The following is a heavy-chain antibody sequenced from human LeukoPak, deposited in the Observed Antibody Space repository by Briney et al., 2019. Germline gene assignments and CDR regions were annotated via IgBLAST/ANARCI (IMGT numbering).Heavy chain of an antibody. J-gene: IGHJ6*02. D-gene: IGHD6-13*01. CDR2: ISYDGSNK. V-gene: IGHV3-30*18. CDR1: GFTFSSYG. Sequence: GGSLRLSCAASGFTFSSYGMHRVRQAPGKGLEWVAVISYDGSNKYYADSVKGRFTISRDNSKNTLYLQMNSLRAEDTAVYYCAKDRQSGYSSIRRGVYGMDVWGQGTTVTVSS. CDR3: AKDRQSGYSSIRRGVYGMDV.